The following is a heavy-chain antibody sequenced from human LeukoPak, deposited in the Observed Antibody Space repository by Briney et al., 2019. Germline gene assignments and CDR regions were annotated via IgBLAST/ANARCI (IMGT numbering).Heavy chain of an antibody. J-gene: IGHJ4*02. CDR2: IRSKAYGRRT. CDR3: TRDLWKAMVKGWYYFDY. V-gene: IGHV3-49*03. D-gene: IGHD5-18*01. Sequence: GGSLTLSWTLSGLPLGVYAMSWSGPAPGKGREWVGFIRSKAYGRRTEYSASVKGRFTISRDDSNSIAYQQMNSLKTEHTAVYYCTRDLWKAMVKGWYYFDYWGQGTLVTVSS. CDR1: GLPLGVYA.